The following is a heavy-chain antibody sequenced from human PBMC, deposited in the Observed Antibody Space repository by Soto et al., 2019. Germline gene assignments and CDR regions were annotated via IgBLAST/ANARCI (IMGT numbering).Heavy chain of an antibody. CDR3: ARGPNYDFWSGYYNSAGGWLDP. Sequence: AASVKVSCKASGYTFTSYGISWVRQAPGQGLEWMGWISAYNGNTNYAQKLQGRVTMTTDTSTSTAYMELRSLRSDDTAVYYCARGPNYDFWSGYYNSAGGWLDPRGQGTLVTVSS. J-gene: IGHJ5*02. V-gene: IGHV1-18*01. CDR2: ISAYNGNT. D-gene: IGHD3-3*01. CDR1: GYTFTSYG.